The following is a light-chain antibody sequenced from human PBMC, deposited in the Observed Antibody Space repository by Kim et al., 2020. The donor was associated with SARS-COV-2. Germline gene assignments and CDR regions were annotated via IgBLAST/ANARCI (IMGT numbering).Light chain of an antibody. CDR1: QSLSGW. CDR2: KAS. V-gene: IGKV1-5*03. CDR3: QQYNRYPLT. Sequence: DIQMTQSPSTLSASVGDRVTITCRASQSLSGWLAWHQQKPGKAPKLLIYKASSLESGVPSRFSGSDSGTEFTLTISSLQPDDFATYYCQQYNRYPLTFGGGTKVDIK. J-gene: IGKJ4*01.